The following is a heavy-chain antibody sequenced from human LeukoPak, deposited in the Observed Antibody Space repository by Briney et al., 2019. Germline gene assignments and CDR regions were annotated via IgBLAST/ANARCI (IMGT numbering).Heavy chain of an antibody. D-gene: IGHD1/OR15-1a*01. Sequence: GGSLRLSCAASGFTFSTYWMSWIRQAPGKGLEWVANINQDGSEKNYVHSMRGRFTISRDNAKNSLYLQMNTLRAEDTAFYYCTMNTRDSWGQGTLVTVSS. CDR2: INQDGSEK. V-gene: IGHV3-7*02. CDR1: GFTFSTYW. CDR3: TMNTRDS. J-gene: IGHJ4*02.